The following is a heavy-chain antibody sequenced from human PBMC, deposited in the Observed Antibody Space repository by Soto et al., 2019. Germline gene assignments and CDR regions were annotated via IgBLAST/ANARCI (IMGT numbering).Heavy chain of an antibody. CDR2: IKNSGGST. CDR1: GFTFSSYA. CDR3: AVVAGSYYFDC. J-gene: IGHJ4*01. V-gene: IGHV3-64D*08. Sequence: GSLRLSCAASGFTFSSYAMSWVRQAPGKGLEYVSAIKNSGGSTNYADSVKGRFTVSRDNSKNTLYLQMSSLRSEDTAVYYWAVVAGSYYFDCGGHEPLVTFP. D-gene: IGHD6-19*01.